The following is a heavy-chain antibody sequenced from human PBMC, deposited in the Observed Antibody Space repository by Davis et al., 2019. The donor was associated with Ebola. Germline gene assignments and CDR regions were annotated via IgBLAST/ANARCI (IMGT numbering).Heavy chain of an antibody. Sequence: GGSLRLSCAASGFSVSTKYMNWVRQAPGKGLQWVSIMYSGGTTYYADSVKGRFTISRDNAKNSLYLQMNSLRVEDTALYYCAKGHAAPGRTVDYFYALDVWGQGTTVTVS. CDR1: GFSVSTKY. V-gene: IGHV3-53*05. CDR3: AKGHAAPGRTVDYFYALDV. D-gene: IGHD4-23*01. CDR2: MYSGGTT. J-gene: IGHJ6*02.